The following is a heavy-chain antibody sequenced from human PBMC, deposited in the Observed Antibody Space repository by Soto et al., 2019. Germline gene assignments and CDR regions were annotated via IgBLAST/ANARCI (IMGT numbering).Heavy chain of an antibody. V-gene: IGHV3-23*01. Sequence: GGSLRLSCAASGFTFSSSAMSWVRQAPGKGLEWVSTISGSGGSTYYADSVKGRFTVSRDNSKNTLYLQMNSLRAEDTALYYCASGRGRYFYYGMDVWGQGTTVTVSS. J-gene: IGHJ6*02. CDR1: GFTFSSSA. CDR3: ASGRGRYFYYGMDV. D-gene: IGHD1-26*01. CDR2: ISGSGGST.